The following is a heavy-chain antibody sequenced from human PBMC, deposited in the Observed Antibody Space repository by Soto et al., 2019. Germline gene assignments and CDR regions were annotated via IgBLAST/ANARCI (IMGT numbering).Heavy chain of an antibody. V-gene: IGHV4-34*01. CDR2: VDHRGNT. J-gene: IGHJ5*01. Sequence: SETLSLTCAVYNGSFRGFYWSWIRQPPQKGLEWIGEVDHRGNTNYNPSLKSRVTISGDTSQNQFSLHLSAVTAADTAVYYCARGRLRPNLLDSSGTYATGRPGGPNWFDPWGQETLVTVSS. D-gene: IGHD2-8*01. CDR1: NGSFRGFY. CDR3: ARGRLRPNLLDSSGTYATGRPGGPNWFDP.